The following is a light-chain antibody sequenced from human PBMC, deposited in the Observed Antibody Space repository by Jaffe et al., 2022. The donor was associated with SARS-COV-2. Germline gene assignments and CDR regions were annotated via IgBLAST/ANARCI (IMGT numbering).Light chain of an antibody. CDR1: QSITTY. Sequence: DIQMTQSPSSLSASVGDRVTITCRASQSITTYLNWYQQRPGRAPKLLIYAASSLQSGVPSRFSGSGSGTNFTLTIDSLQPEDFATYYCQKTYSIPLTFGGGTKVDIK. J-gene: IGKJ4*01. CDR2: AAS. CDR3: QKTYSIPLT. V-gene: IGKV1-39*01.